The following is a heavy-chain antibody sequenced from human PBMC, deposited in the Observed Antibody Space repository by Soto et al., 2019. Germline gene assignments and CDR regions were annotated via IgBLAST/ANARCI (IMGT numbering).Heavy chain of an antibody. J-gene: IGHJ4*02. Sequence: QVPLVQSGAEVKKPGASVKVSCKASGYTLTNSDINWVRQAPGQGLEWMGWMNPDSGHAAYAQKFQGRVTLTTSTSTSTVYMEMRSLGSEDTAVDYCARRPHCSGGICYYGLDNWGQGTLVTVSS. CDR1: GYTLTNSD. D-gene: IGHD2-15*01. CDR2: MNPDSGHA. CDR3: ARRPHCSGGICYYGLDN. V-gene: IGHV1-8*01.